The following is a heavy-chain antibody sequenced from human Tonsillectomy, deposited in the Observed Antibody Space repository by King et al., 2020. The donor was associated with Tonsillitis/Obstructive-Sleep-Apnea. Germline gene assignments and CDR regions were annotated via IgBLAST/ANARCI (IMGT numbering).Heavy chain of an antibody. D-gene: IGHD3-10*01. Sequence: VQLVESGGGLVKPGGSLRLSCAASRFTFSDYYMSWIRQAPGKGLEWVSYISISGTTIYYADSVKGRFTISRDNAKNSLYLQMNSLRAEDTAVYYCARDWSYYYGSGSSGWFDPWGPGTLLTLSS. CDR2: ISISGTTI. CDR3: ARDWSYYYGSGSSGWFDP. V-gene: IGHV3-11*01. CDR1: RFTFSDYY. J-gene: IGHJ5*02.